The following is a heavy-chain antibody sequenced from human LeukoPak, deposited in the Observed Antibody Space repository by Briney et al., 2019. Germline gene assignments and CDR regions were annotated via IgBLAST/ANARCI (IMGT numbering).Heavy chain of an antibody. J-gene: IGHJ4*02. D-gene: IGHD6-13*01. V-gene: IGHV3-23*01. CDR3: ANDRITAADYFDY. Sequence: GRSLRLSCAASGFTFSSYAMSWVRQAPGPGLEWFSAISGSGGSTYYADSVKGRFTISRDNSTNTLYLQMNSLRAEDTAVYYCANDRITAADYFDYWGQGTLVTVSS. CDR1: GFTFSSYA. CDR2: ISGSGGST.